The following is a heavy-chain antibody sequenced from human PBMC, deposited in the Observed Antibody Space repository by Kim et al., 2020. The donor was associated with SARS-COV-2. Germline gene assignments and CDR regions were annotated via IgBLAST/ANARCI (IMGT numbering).Heavy chain of an antibody. V-gene: IGHV3-30*18. CDR1: GFTFSRYG. CDR3: AKALDYNYDSSLDY. D-gene: IGHD3-22*01. Sequence: GGSLRLSCAASGFTFSRYGMHWVRQAPGKGLEWVAVTSYDGGNIYHADSVMGRFTVSRDNSKNTVYLQMNSLRDDDTAVYFCAKALDYNYDSSLDYWGQGTLVTVSS. J-gene: IGHJ4*02. CDR2: TSYDGGNI.